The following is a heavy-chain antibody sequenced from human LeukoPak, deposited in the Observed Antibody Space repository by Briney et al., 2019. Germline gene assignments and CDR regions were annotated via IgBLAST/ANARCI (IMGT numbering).Heavy chain of an antibody. D-gene: IGHD3-22*01. CDR3: AKDMGAYYDSSGYYYY. Sequence: GRSLRLSCAASGFTFDDYATHWVRQAPGKGLEWVSGISWNSGSIGYADSVKGRFTISRDNAKNSLYLQMNSLRAEDTALYYCAKDMGAYYDSSGYYYYWGQGTLVTVSS. V-gene: IGHV3-9*01. J-gene: IGHJ4*02. CDR1: GFTFDDYA. CDR2: ISWNSGSI.